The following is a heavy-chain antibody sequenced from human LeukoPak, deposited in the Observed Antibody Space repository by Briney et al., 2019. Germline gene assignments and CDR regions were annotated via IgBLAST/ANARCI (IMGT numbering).Heavy chain of an antibody. Sequence: GGSLRLSSAASGFTFSSYAMSWVRQAPGKGLEWVSAISGSGGSTYYADSVKGRFTISRDNSKNTLYLQMNSLRAEDTAVYYCANAGVYYDSSGYYFWGQGTLVTVSS. CDR3: ANAGVYYDSSGYYF. CDR1: GFTFSSYA. D-gene: IGHD3-22*01. V-gene: IGHV3-23*01. CDR2: ISGSGGST. J-gene: IGHJ4*02.